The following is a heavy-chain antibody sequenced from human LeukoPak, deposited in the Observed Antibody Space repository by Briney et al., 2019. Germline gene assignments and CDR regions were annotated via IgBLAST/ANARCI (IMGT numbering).Heavy chain of an antibody. CDR1: GGTFSSYA. D-gene: IGHD2-15*01. Sequence: SVKVSCKASGGTFSSYAISRVRQAPGQGLEWMGRIIPILGIANYAQKFQGRVTITADKSTSTAYMELSSLRSEDTAVYYCAREVGYCSGGSCYYDYYYGMDVWGQGTTVTVSS. CDR3: AREVGYCSGGSCYYDYYYGMDV. J-gene: IGHJ6*02. CDR2: IIPILGIA. V-gene: IGHV1-69*04.